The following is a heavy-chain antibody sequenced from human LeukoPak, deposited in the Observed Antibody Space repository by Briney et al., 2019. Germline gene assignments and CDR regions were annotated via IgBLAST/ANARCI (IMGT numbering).Heavy chain of an antibody. CDR3: ARVRVPGGSYEGVDY. V-gene: IGHV1-18*01. D-gene: IGHD1-26*01. CDR2: ISAYKDNT. J-gene: IGHJ4*02. CDR1: GYTFTSYG. Sequence: GASVKVSCKASGYTFTSYGITWLRQAPGQGLEWMGWISAYKDNTNYAQKFQGRVTMTTDTPTSTAYMELRSLRSDDTAVYYCARVRVPGGSYEGVDYWGQGTLVTVSS.